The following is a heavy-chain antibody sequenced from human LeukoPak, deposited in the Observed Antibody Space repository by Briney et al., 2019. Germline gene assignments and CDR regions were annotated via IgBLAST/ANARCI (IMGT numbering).Heavy chain of an antibody. D-gene: IGHD1-26*01. Sequence: SETLSLTCTVSGGSVSSGGYYWGWIRQPPGKGLEWIGTIYYSGSTYYDPSLKSRVTISVDTSKNQFSLKLSSVTAADTAVYYCANGRGGFLWGQGTLVTVSS. V-gene: IGHV4-39*07. J-gene: IGHJ4*02. CDR3: ANGRGGFL. CDR2: IYYSGST. CDR1: GGSVSSGGYY.